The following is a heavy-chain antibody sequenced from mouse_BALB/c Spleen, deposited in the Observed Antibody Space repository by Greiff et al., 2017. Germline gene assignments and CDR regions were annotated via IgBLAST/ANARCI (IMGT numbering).Heavy chain of an antibody. V-gene: IGHV1-82*01. Sequence: QVQLQQSGPELVKPGASVKISCKASGYAFSSSWMNWVKQRPGQGLEWIGRIYPGDGDTNYNGKFKGKATLTADKSSSTAYMQLSSLTSVDSAVYFCARGSPAWFAYWGQGTLVTVSA. CDR3: ARGSPAWFAY. J-gene: IGHJ3*01. CDR1: GYAFSSSW. CDR2: IYPGDGDT.